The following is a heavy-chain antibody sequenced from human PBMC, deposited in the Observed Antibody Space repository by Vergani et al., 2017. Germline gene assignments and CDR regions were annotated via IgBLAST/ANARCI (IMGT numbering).Heavy chain of an antibody. V-gene: IGHV3-30*03. CDR1: GFPFSDYG. Sequence: QVQLVESGGGEVQPGRSLRLSCSAAGFPFSDYGVHWVRQAPGKGLEWVSVISYDGNKKNYADSVKGRFTISRDNSKNTLYLEMNALRAEDTAGYYCARDFLTRVTTLDYYYMGVWGKGTTVTVSS. J-gene: IGHJ6*03. D-gene: IGHD1-1*01. CDR3: ARDFLTRVTTLDYYYMGV. CDR2: ISYDGNKK.